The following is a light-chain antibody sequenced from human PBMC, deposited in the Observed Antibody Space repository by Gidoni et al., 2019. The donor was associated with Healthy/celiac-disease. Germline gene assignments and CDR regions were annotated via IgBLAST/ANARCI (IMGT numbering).Light chain of an antibody. CDR2: AAS. Sequence: DIQMTQSPSSLSASVGDRVTITCRASQSISSYLHWYQQKPGKAPKLLIYAASSLQSGVPSRFSGSGSGTDFTLTISSLQPEDFATYYCQQSYSTPPGLTFXGXTKVEIK. V-gene: IGKV1-39*01. J-gene: IGKJ4*01. CDR3: QQSYSTPPGLT. CDR1: QSISSY.